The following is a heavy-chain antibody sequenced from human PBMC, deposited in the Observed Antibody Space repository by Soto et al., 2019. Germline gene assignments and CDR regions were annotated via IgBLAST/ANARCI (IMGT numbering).Heavy chain of an antibody. Sequence: SETLSLTWAVYGGSFSGYYWTVLRQPQGTGLEWIGNIHYSGSTYYDSSLQSRVTISIDTSKNQFSLKLSSVTATDTAVYYCASQHYYDSSGYYVVYWGQGTLVTVSS. V-gene: IGHV4-34*01. CDR1: GGSFSGYY. CDR2: IHYSGST. D-gene: IGHD3-22*01. CDR3: ASQHYYDSSGYYVVY. J-gene: IGHJ4*02.